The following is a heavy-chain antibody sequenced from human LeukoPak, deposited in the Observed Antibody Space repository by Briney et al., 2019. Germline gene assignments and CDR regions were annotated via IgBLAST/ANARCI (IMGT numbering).Heavy chain of an antibody. CDR2: IIPIFGTA. D-gene: IGHD6-13*01. Sequence: GASVKVSCKASGGTFSSYAISWVRQAPGQGLEWMGGIIPIFGTANYAQKFQGRVTIIADESTSTAYMELSSLRSEDTAVYYCAWPSGNNGYSSSWYTPDYWGQGTLVTVSS. V-gene: IGHV1-69*13. CDR1: GGTFSSYA. J-gene: IGHJ4*02. CDR3: AWPSGNNGYSSSWYTPDY.